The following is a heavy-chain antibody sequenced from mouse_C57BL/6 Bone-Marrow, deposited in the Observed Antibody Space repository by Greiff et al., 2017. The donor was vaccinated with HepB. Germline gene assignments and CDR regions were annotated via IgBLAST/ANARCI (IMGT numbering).Heavy chain of an antibody. CDR1: GFTFSSYG. V-gene: IGHV5-6*01. J-gene: IGHJ4*01. CDR3: AHAYYYAMDY. Sequence: EVKLQESGGDLVKPGGSLKLSCAASGFTFSSYGMSWVRQTPDKRLEWVATISSGGSYTNYPDSVKGRFTISRDNATNTLYMQMSSLKSEDTAMYYCAHAYYYAMDYWGRGTSVPVSS. CDR2: ISSGGSYT.